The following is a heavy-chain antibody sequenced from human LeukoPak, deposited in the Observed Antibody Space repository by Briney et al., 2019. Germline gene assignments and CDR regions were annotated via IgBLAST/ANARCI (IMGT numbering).Heavy chain of an antibody. Sequence: PGGSLRLSCAASGFTFGNYAMHWVRQAPGKGLEWVAVISYDGSNKYYAGSVKGRFTISRDNSKNTLYLQMNSLRAEDTAVYYCARDQVAAAYFDYWGQGALVTVSS. CDR2: ISYDGSNK. CDR3: ARDQVAAAYFDY. D-gene: IGHD6-13*01. J-gene: IGHJ4*02. V-gene: IGHV3-30-3*01. CDR1: GFTFGNYA.